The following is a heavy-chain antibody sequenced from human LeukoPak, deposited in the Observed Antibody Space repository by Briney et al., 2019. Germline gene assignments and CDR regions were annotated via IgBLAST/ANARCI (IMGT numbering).Heavy chain of an antibody. CDR3: ARDVAREFDY. V-gene: IGHV1-46*01. J-gene: IGHJ4*02. CDR1: GYIFISYY. Sequence: ASVKVSCKASGYIFISYYIHWVRQAPGQGLEWMGVINPSDGSTNYAQKFQGRVTMTRDRSTSTVYVELSSLRSEDTAVYYCARDVAREFDYWGQGSLVTVSS. D-gene: IGHD5-24*01. CDR2: INPSDGST.